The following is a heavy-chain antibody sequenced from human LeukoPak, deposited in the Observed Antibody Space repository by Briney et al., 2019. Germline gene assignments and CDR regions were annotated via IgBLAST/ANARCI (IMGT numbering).Heavy chain of an antibody. D-gene: IGHD6-19*01. Sequence: GGSLRLSCAASGLTFSNYAMNWVRQAPGKGLEWVSAFTGSGGSTYYADSVKGRFTISRDNSKNTLFLQMNSLRAEDTAVYYCAKARGSGYYSSFDLWGRGTLVTVSS. CDR2: FTGSGGST. CDR3: AKARGSGYYSSFDL. CDR1: GLTFSNYA. J-gene: IGHJ2*01. V-gene: IGHV3-23*01.